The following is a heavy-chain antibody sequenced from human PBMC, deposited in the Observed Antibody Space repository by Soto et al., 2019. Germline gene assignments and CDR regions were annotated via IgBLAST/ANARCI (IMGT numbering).Heavy chain of an antibody. V-gene: IGHV5-51*01. D-gene: IGHD5-18*01. CDR1: GYTFGNYW. CDR2: TYPDDSDT. Sequence: GESLKISCKGSGYTFGNYWIGWVRQMPGKGLEWMGITYPDDSDTRYGPSFEGQVTISADKSISTAYLQWSSLKASDTAIYYCARRQGYSYGPIDYWGQGALVTVSS. CDR3: ARRQGYSYGPIDY. J-gene: IGHJ4*02.